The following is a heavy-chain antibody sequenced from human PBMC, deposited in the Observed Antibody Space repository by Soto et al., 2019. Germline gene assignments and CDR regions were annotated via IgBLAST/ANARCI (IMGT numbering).Heavy chain of an antibody. J-gene: IGHJ5*02. D-gene: IGHD6-6*01. CDR3: ARDQPQEYSRSLMKPNWFDP. CDR2: INPSGGST. Sequence: ASVKVSCKASGYTFTSYYRHWVRQAPGQGLEWMGIINPSGGSTSYAQKFQGRVTMTRDTSTSTVYMELSSLRSEDTAVYYCARDQPQEYSRSLMKPNWFDPWGQGTLVTVSS. CDR1: GYTFTSYY. V-gene: IGHV1-46*03.